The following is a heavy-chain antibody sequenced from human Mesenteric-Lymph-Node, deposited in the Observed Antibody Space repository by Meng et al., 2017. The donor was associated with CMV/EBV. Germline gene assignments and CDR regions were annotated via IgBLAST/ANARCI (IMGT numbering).Heavy chain of an antibody. CDR1: GYTFTSYG. J-gene: IGHJ6*02. CDR3: ARSFWSGYPWYYYYGMDV. D-gene: IGHD3-3*01. CDR2: ISAYNGNT. V-gene: IGHV1-18*01. Sequence: ASVKVSCKASGYTFTSYGISWVRQAPGQGLEWMGWISAYNGNTNYAQKLQGRVTITRNTSISTAYMELSSLRSEDTAVYYCARSFWSGYPWYYYYGMDVWGQGTTVTVSS.